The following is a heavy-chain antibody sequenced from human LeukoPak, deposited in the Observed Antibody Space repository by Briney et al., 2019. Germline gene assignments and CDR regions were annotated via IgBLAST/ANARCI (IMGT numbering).Heavy chain of an antibody. J-gene: IGHJ3*02. CDR1: GGSISGYY. V-gene: IGHV4-59*01. Sequence: SETLSLTCTVSGGSISGYYWSWIRQPPGKGLEWIGYIYYTGITNYNPSFESRVTISVDTSKNQFSLKLRFLTAADTAVYYCAKSNGYGLVDIWGQGTMVTVSS. CDR3: AKSNGYGLVDI. D-gene: IGHD3-10*01. CDR2: IYYTGIT.